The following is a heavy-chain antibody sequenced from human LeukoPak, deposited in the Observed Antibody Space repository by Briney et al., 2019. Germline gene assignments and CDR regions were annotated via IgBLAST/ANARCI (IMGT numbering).Heavy chain of an antibody. CDR1: GFTFSSYA. J-gene: IGHJ4*02. D-gene: IGHD2-15*01. CDR3: AEDIVVVVAATPDY. CDR2: ISGSGGST. V-gene: IGHV3-23*01. Sequence: PGGSLRLSCAASGFTFSSYAMSWVRQAPGKGLEWVSAISGSGGSTYYADSVKGRFTISRDNSKNTLYLQMNSLRAEDTAVYYCAEDIVVVVAATPDYWGQGTLVTVSS.